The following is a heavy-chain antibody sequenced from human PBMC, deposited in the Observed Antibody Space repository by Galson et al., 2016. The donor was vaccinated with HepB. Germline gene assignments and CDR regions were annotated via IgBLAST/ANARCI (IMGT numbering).Heavy chain of an antibody. CDR2: MFYTGTT. CDR3: ARLTLNEHSNNWFDP. J-gene: IGHJ5*02. D-gene: IGHD4-11*01. Sequence: SETLSLTCTVSGGSIRSSDSYWGWIRQPPGKGLECIGSMFYTGTTYFNPSLKSRVTISVDTSKNQFSLKLRSVTAADTAVYFCARLTLNEHSNNWFDPWGQETLVTVSS. V-gene: IGHV4-39*07. CDR1: GGSIRSSDSY.